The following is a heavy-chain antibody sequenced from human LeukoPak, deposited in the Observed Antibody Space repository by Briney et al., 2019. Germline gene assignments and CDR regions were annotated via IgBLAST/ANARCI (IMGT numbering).Heavy chain of an antibody. CDR3: AKLSGTYGKVHFDY. Sequence: GGSLRLSCAASGFIFGSYAMNWVRQVPGRGLEWVSSMSASGGSTYYADSVKGRFTISRDNSKSALYLQMNSLRAEDTAVYYCAKLSGTYGKVHFDYWGQGTLVTASS. CDR2: MSASGGST. D-gene: IGHD1-26*01. J-gene: IGHJ4*02. V-gene: IGHV3-23*01. CDR1: GFIFGSYA.